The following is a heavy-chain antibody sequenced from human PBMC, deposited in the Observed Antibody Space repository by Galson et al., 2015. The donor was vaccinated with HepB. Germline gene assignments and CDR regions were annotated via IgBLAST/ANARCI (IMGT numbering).Heavy chain of an antibody. Sequence: SLRLSCAASGFTFSSNNMYWVRQAPGKGLEWVTFIRSDGSTKCYTDSVKGRFTISRDNSKNTLYLQMSSLGAEDTAVYYCARAIVVSWGVVDVWGQGTMVTVSS. CDR3: ARAIVVSWGVVDV. V-gene: IGHV3-30*02. CDR2: IRSDGSTK. CDR1: GFTFSSNN. D-gene: IGHD3-22*01. J-gene: IGHJ3*01.